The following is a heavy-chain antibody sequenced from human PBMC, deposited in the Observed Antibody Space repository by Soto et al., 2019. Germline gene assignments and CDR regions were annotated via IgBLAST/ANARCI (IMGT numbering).Heavy chain of an antibody. CDR2: MNPNSANT. CDR1: GYTFTSYD. V-gene: IGHV1-8*01. D-gene: IGHD1-26*01. CDR3: ARGPREPSGY. Sequence: QVQLVQSGAEVKKPGASVKVSCKASGYTFTSYDINWVRQTTGQGLEWMGWMNPNSANTGYAQKFQGGVTMTRDTSISTAYMEMSSLISEDTAVYYCARGPREPSGYWGQGTPVTVFS. J-gene: IGHJ4*02.